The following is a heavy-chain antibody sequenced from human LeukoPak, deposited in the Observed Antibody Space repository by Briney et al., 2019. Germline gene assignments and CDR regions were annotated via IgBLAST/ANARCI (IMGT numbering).Heavy chain of an antibody. J-gene: IGHJ4*02. D-gene: IGHD1-26*01. CDR3: AKGQVGATGAFYFDY. CDR1: GFIFSSYG. CDR2: IPYDGSNK. V-gene: IGHV3-30*02. Sequence: GGSLRLSCAASGFIFSSYGMHWVRQAPGKGLEWVAFIPYDGSNKYYADSVKGRFTISRDNSKSTLFLQINSLRAEDTAVYFCAKGQVGATGAFYFDYWGQGTLVTVSS.